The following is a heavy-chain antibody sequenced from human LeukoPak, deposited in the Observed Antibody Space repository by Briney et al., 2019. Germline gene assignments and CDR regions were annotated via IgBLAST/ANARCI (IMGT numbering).Heavy chain of an antibody. CDR3: ARDTCDGVTCYNWFDP. D-gene: IGHD4-17*01. J-gene: IGHJ5*02. V-gene: IGHV1-2*02. Sequence: ASVKASCKASGYTFTGYYMHWVRQAPGQGLEWMGWINPNSGGTNYAQKFQGRVTMTRDASISTAYMELSRLRSDDTAVYYCARDTCDGVTCYNWFDPWGQGTLVTVSS. CDR1: GYTFTGYY. CDR2: INPNSGGT.